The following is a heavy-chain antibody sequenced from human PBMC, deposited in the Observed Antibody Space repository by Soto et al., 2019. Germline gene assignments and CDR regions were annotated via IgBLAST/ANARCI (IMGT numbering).Heavy chain of an antibody. CDR3: AVGWGWACAY. CDR1: GGSFSGYY. D-gene: IGHD7-27*01. Sequence: SETLSLTCAVYGGSFSGYYWSWIRQPPGKGLEWIGEINHSGSTNYNPSLKRRVTISVDTSKNQFSLKLSSVTAADTAVYYCAVGWGWACAYWGQGTLVTVSS. CDR2: INHSGST. V-gene: IGHV4-34*01. J-gene: IGHJ4*02.